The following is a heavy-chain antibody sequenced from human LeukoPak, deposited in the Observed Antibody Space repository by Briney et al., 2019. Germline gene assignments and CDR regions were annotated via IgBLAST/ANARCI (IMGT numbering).Heavy chain of an antibody. J-gene: IGHJ3*02. CDR2: ISSSGSTI. CDR1: GFTFSDYY. CDR3: AREGLIQQLAFDI. D-gene: IGHD6-13*01. Sequence: KSGGSLRLSCAASGFTFSDYYMSWIRQAPGKGLEWVSYISSSGSTIYYADSVKGRFTISRDNAKNSLYLQMNSLRAEDTAVYYCAREGLIQQLAFDIWGQGTMVTVSS. V-gene: IGHV3-11*01.